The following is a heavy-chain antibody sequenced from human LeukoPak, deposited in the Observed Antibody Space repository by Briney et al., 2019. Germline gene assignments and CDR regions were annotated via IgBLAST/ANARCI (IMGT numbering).Heavy chain of an antibody. CDR1: GGSFSAYY. CDR3: ARDLPVRGYSYGYYYYYMDV. V-gene: IGHV4-34*01. D-gene: IGHD5-18*01. J-gene: IGHJ6*03. Sequence: SETLSLTCAVSGGSFSAYYWSWIRQPPGKGLECIGEIHHSGTTNYNPSLKSRVTISVDTSKNQFSLKLSSVTAADTAVYYCARDLPVRGYSYGYYYYYMDVWGKGTTVTVSS. CDR2: IHHSGTT.